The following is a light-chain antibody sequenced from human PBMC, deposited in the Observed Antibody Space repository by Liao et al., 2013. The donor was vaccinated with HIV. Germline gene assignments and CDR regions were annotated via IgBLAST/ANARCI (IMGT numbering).Light chain of an antibody. J-gene: IGLJ2*01. CDR3: QAWDFSTVV. Sequence: SYELTQPPSVSVSPGQTASITCSGDKLGSKYACWYHQKPGQSPVLVIYQDTKRPSGIPERFSGSNSGNTATLTISGTQAMDEADYYCQAWDFSTVVFGGGTKLTVL. CDR1: KLGSKY. V-gene: IGLV3-1*01. CDR2: QDT.